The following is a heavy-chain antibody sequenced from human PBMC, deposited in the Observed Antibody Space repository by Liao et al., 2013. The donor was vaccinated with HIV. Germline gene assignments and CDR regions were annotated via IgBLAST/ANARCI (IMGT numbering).Heavy chain of an antibody. J-gene: IGHJ4*02. CDR1: GGSFSGYY. V-gene: IGHV4-34*01. CDR2: VNHSGST. Sequence: QVHLQQWGAGLLKPSETLSLTCAVYGGSFSGYYSSWIRQPPGKGLEWIGEVNHSGSTNYNPSLKSRVTISVDTSKNQFSLKLTSVTAADTAVYYCARGRRWLQGDYWGQGTLVTVSS. D-gene: IGHD5-24*01. CDR3: ARGRRWLQGDY.